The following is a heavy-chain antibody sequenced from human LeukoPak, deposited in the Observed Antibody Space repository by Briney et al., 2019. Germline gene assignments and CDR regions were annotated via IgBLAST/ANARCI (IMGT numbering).Heavy chain of an antibody. CDR1: DGSISSYY. Sequence: PSETLSLTCTVSDGSISSYYWSWIRQPPGKGLEWIGEINHSGSTNYNPSLKSRVTISVDTSKNQFSLKLSSVTAADTAVYYCARGGMVRGVIITSSTNNWFDPWGQGTLVTVSS. CDR2: INHSGST. J-gene: IGHJ5*02. V-gene: IGHV4-34*01. CDR3: ARGGMVRGVIITSSTNNWFDP. D-gene: IGHD3-10*01.